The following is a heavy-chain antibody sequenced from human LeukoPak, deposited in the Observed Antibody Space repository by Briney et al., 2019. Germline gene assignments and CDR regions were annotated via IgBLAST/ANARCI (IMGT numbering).Heavy chain of an antibody. CDR3: ARDTSYYLDY. CDR2: ISWNSGSI. D-gene: IGHD3-10*01. V-gene: IGHV3-9*03. CDR1: GFTFDDYA. J-gene: IGHJ4*02. Sequence: GGSLRLSCAASGFTFDDYAMHWVRQAPGKGLEWVSGISWNSGSIGYADSVKGRFTISRDNAKNSLYLQMNSLRAEDMALYYCARDTSYYLDYWGQGTLVTVSS.